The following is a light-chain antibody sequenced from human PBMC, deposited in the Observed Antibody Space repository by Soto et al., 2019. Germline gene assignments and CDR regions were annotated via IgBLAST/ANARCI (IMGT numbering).Light chain of an antibody. J-gene: IGKJ2*01. CDR3: LQSDSFPHT. CDR1: QSVSSSY. Sequence: EIVLTQSPGTLSLSPGERATLSCRASQSVSSSYLAWYQQKPGQAPRLLIYGASSRATGIPDRFSGSGSGTDFTLTISRLEPEDFATYYCLQSDSFPHTFGQGTKLEIK. V-gene: IGKV3-20*01. CDR2: GAS.